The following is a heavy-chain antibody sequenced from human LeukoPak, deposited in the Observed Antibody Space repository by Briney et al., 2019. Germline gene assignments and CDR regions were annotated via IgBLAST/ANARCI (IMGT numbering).Heavy chain of an antibody. D-gene: IGHD5-12*01. J-gene: IGHJ4*02. Sequence: SETLSLTCTVSGGSISSYYWSWIRQPPGKGLEWIGYIYYSGSTNYNPSLKSRVTISVDTSKNQFSLKLNSVTAADTAVYYCARATREAEEAYYFDYWGQGTLVTVSS. CDR3: ARATREAEEAYYFDY. CDR2: IYYSGST. CDR1: GGSISSYY. V-gene: IGHV4-59*12.